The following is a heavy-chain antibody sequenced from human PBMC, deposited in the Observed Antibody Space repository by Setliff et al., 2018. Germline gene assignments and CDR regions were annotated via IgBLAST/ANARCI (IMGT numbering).Heavy chain of an antibody. Sequence: PSETLSLTCTVSGDSISTNSYYWGWIRQPPGKGLEWIGSISSSGSTYYNPPLKRQVTISVDTSRNQFSLKLYSVTASDTAQYYCASHKTRWQPFDPWGQGTLVTVSS. J-gene: IGHJ5*02. D-gene: IGHD2-15*01. CDR1: GDSISTNSYY. V-gene: IGHV4-39*01. CDR3: ASHKTRWQPFDP. CDR2: ISSSGST.